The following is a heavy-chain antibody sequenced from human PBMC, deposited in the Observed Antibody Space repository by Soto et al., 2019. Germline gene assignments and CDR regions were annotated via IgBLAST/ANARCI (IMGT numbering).Heavy chain of an antibody. D-gene: IGHD5-12*01. CDR1: GYSFTSHW. CDR2: IDPGDSYT. Sequence: PGESLKISCKGSGYSFTSHWINWVRQMPGKGLEWMGRIDPGDSYTTYSPSFQGHVTISADQSINTAYLQWSSLKASDTAIYYCVGMSRYTYYYGMDSWGQGTLVTVSS. V-gene: IGHV5-10-1*01. J-gene: IGHJ6*02. CDR3: VGMSRYTYYYGMDS.